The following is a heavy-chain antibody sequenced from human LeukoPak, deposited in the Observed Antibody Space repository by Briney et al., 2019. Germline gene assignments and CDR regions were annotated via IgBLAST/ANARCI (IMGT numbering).Heavy chain of an antibody. CDR2: IYYSGST. CDR1: GGSISSYY. J-gene: IGHJ5*02. V-gene: IGHV4-59*08. CDR3: ARHREYSSSWPNTHNNWFDP. Sequence: PSETLSLTCTVSGGSISSYYWSWIRQPPGKGLEWTGYIYYSGSTNYNPSLKSRVTISVDTSKNQFSLKLSSVTAADPAVYYCARHREYSSSWPNTHNNWFDPWGQGTLVTVSS. D-gene: IGHD6-13*01.